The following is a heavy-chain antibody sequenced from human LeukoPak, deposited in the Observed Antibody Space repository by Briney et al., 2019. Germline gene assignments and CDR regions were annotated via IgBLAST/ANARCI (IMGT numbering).Heavy chain of an antibody. J-gene: IGHJ4*02. CDR3: AKGGITMIVVVIQYYFDY. CDR1: GFTFSSYA. CDR2: ISGSGGST. V-gene: IGHV3-23*01. Sequence: GGSLRLSCAASGFTFSSYAMSWVRQAPGKGREWVSTISGSGGSTYYADSVKGRFTISRDNSKNTLYLQMNSLRAEDTAVYYCAKGGITMIVVVIQYYFDYWGQGTLVTVSS. D-gene: IGHD3-22*01.